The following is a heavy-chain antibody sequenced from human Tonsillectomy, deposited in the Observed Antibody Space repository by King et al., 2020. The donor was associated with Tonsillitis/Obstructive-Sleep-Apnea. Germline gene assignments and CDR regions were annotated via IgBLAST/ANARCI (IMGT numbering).Heavy chain of an antibody. D-gene: IGHD5-18*01. J-gene: IGHJ4*02. CDR2: VNTNTGNP. CDR3: ARRASYGYVGDYFDY. V-gene: IGHV7-4-1*02. Sequence: VQLVESGSELKKPGASVKVSCKASGYTFSNYAMNWVRQAPGQGLEWMGWVNTNTGNPTYAQCFTGRFVFSLDTSVSTAYLRISSLKAEDTAVYYCARRASYGYVGDYFDYWGQGTLVTVSS. CDR1: GYTFSNYA.